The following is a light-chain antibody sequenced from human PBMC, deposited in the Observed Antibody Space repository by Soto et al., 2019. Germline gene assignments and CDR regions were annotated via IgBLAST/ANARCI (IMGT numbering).Light chain of an antibody. J-gene: IGKJ1*01. Sequence: EIVSTQSPGTLSLSPGERATLSCWASQSVTSNYLAWYQQKPGQAPRLLIFGASIRVTGIPDRFIGSGSETEFTLTITSLQSEDFAVYYCQHYNNWPARTFGQGTKVDIK. V-gene: IGKV3D-15*01. CDR2: GAS. CDR3: QHYNNWPART. CDR1: QSVTSN.